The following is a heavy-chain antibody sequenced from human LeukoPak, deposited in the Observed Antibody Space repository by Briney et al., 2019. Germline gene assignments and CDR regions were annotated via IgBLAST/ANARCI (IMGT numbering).Heavy chain of an antibody. V-gene: IGHV3-30*02. D-gene: IGHD3-22*01. Sequence: GGSLRLSCAASGFTFSSYGMHWVRQAPGKGLEWVAVIWYDGSNKYYADSVKGRFTISRDNSKNTLDLQMNSLRAEDTAVYYCAKDYYYDSSGDGAFDIWGQGTMVTVSS. CDR2: IWYDGSNK. CDR3: AKDYYYDSSGDGAFDI. J-gene: IGHJ3*02. CDR1: GFTFSSYG.